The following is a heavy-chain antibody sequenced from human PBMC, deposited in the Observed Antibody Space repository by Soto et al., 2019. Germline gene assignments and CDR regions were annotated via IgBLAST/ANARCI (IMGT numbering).Heavy chain of an antibody. Sequence: GASVKVSCKASGYTFTSYDINWVRQATGQGLERMRWMNPNSGDTGYAQKFQGRVTMTRNTSISTAYMELSSLRSEDTAVYYWARRQAKDSDFWSGSLAASSSYGMDVWGQGTPAPV. J-gene: IGHJ6*02. V-gene: IGHV1-8*01. CDR1: GYTFTSYD. D-gene: IGHD3-3*01. CDR2: MNPNSGDT. CDR3: ARRQAKDSDFWSGSLAASSSYGMDV.